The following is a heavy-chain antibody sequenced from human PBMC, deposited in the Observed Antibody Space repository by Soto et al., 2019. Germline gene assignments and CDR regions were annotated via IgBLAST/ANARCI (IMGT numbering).Heavy chain of an antibody. D-gene: IGHD3-22*01. J-gene: IGHJ4*02. Sequence: GGPLRLSCSASGFTYRIYALSWVRQAPGKGLEWVSTIGGSGGGASYADIVRGRFTISRDNSQNTLYLQMNSLRAEDTAVYYCAKDAPGSGWLSDYWGQGTLVTVSS. CDR2: IGGSGGGA. V-gene: IGHV3-23*01. CDR3: AKDAPGSGWLSDY. CDR1: GFTYRIYA.